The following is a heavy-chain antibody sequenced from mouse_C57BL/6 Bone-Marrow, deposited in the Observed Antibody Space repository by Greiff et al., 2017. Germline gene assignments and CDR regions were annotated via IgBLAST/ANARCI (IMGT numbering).Heavy chain of an antibody. D-gene: IGHD1-1*01. CDR2: IWWDDDK. CDR3: ARMIYYYGSSYDAMDY. CDR1: GFSLSTFGMG. Sequence: QVTLKESGPGILQPSQTLSLTCSFSGFSLSTFGMGVGWIRQPSGKGLEWLAHIWWDDDKYYNPALKSRLTISKETSKNQVFLKIANVDTADTATYYCARMIYYYGSSYDAMDYWGQGTSVTVSS. J-gene: IGHJ4*01. V-gene: IGHV8-8*01.